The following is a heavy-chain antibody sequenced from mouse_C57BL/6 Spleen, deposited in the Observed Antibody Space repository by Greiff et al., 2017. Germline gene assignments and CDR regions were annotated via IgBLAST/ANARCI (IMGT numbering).Heavy chain of an antibody. D-gene: IGHD1-1*01. V-gene: IGHV1-15*01. CDR1: GYTFTDYA. J-gene: IGHJ3*01. CDR2: IDPETGGT. CDR3: TKPLYYYGSSWFAY. Sequence: QVQLQQSGAELVRPGASVTLSCKASGYTFTDYAMHWVKQTPVHGLEWIGAIDPETGGTAYNQKFKGKAILTADKSSSTAYMELRSLTSEDSAVYYCTKPLYYYGSSWFAYWGQGTLVTVSA.